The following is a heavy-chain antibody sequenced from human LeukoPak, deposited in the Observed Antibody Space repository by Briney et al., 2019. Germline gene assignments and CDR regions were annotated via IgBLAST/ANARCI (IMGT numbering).Heavy chain of an antibody. J-gene: IGHJ4*02. CDR2: INSDGSST. D-gene: IGHD6-13*01. Sequence: PGGSLRLSCAASGFTFSSYWMHWVRQAPGKGLVWVSRINSDGSSTSYADSVKGRFTISRDNAKNTLYLQMNSLRAEDTAVYYCARGKQQLIGGYWGQGTLVTVSS. CDR1: GFTFSSYW. V-gene: IGHV3-74*01. CDR3: ARGKQQLIGGY.